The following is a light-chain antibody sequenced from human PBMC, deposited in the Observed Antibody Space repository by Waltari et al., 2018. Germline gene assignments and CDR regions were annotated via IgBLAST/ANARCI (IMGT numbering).Light chain of an antibody. Sequence: QSVLTQPPSVSGAPGQRVTIPCTGTSSHIGSGSHVHWYQQLPGTAPKPPIYGNSNRPSGVPDRFSGSQSGTSASLAITGLQAEDEADYYCQSYDSSLSGSVFGGGTKLTVL. J-gene: IGLJ2*01. V-gene: IGLV1-40*01. CDR1: SSHIGSGSH. CDR2: GNS. CDR3: QSYDSSLSGSV.